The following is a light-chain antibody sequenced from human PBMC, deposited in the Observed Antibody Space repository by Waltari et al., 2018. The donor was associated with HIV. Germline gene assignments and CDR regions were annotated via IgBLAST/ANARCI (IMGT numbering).Light chain of an antibody. CDR2: SNN. J-gene: IGLJ3*02. CDR1: SYNLGTHT. Sequence: QSVLTQPPSASGTPGQRVTISCSGSSYNLGTHTVPWYQHLPASAPKLLIYSNNQRPSGVPDRFSASKSGTSASLAISGLRSEDEAEYYCAAWDENLNGLFGGGTKLTVL. V-gene: IGLV1-44*01. CDR3: AAWDENLNGL.